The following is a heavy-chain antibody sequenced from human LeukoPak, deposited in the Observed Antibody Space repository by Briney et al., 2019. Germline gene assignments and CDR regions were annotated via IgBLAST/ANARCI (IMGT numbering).Heavy chain of an antibody. Sequence: SETLSLTCTVSGGSISSYYWSWIRQPPGKGLEWIGYIYYSGSTNYNPSLKSRVTISVDTSKNQFSLKLSSVTAADTAVYYCARAAASYYYDSSGFLGFDYWGQGTLVTVSS. D-gene: IGHD3-22*01. CDR3: ARAAASYYYDSSGFLGFDY. CDR2: IYYSGST. CDR1: GGSISSYY. V-gene: IGHV4-59*01. J-gene: IGHJ4*02.